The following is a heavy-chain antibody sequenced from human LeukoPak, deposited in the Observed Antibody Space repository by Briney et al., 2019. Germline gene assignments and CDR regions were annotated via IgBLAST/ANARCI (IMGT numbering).Heavy chain of an antibody. Sequence: PSETLSLTCTVSGGSLNNYYWSWIRQPPGKGLEWIGYIYDLGSTIYNPSLRSRVTLSVDKSKNQFSLKLSSVTAADTAVYYCARLRLGTGIDYWGQGTLVTVSS. D-gene: IGHD3-10*01. CDR1: GGSLNNYY. CDR3: ARLRLGTGIDY. CDR2: IYDLGST. J-gene: IGHJ4*02. V-gene: IGHV4-59*12.